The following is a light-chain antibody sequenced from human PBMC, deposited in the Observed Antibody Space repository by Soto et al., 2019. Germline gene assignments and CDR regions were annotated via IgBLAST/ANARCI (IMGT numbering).Light chain of an antibody. CDR1: SSDVGGSNY. CDR2: DVS. V-gene: IGLV2-14*03. Sequence: QSALTQPASVSGSPGQSITISCTGTSSDVGGSNYVSWYQQHPGKAPKLMIYDVSNRRSGVSNRFSGSKSGNTASLTISGLQAEDEADYYCGSYTSTSTLYVFGTGTKVTVL. J-gene: IGLJ1*01. CDR3: GSYTSTSTLYV.